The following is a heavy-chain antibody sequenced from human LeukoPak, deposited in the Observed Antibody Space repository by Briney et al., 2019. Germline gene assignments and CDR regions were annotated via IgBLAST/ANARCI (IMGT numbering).Heavy chain of an antibody. CDR3: ARLSYCSGGSCYSRGWFDP. Sequence: GESLKISCKGSGSRFTSYWIGWVRPMPGKGLEWMGIIYPGDSDTRYSPSFQGQVTISADKSISTAYLQWSSLKASDTAMYYCARLSYCSGGSCYSRGWFDPWGQGTLVTVSS. V-gene: IGHV5-51*01. CDR1: GSRFTSYW. J-gene: IGHJ5*02. D-gene: IGHD2-15*01. CDR2: IYPGDSDT.